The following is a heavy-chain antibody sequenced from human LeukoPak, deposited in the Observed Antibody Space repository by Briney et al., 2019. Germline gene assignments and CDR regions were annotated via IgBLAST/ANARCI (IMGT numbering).Heavy chain of an antibody. CDR1: GFTFSSYW. CDR2: IKQDGSEK. V-gene: IGHV3-7*01. Sequence: AGGSLRLSCAASGFTFSSYWMSWVRQAPGKGLEWVANIKQDGSEKYYADSVKGRFTISRDNAKNSLYLQMNSLRAEDTAVYYCARDYYDSSGYYDYWGQGTLVTVSS. D-gene: IGHD3-22*01. CDR3: ARDYYDSSGYYDY. J-gene: IGHJ4*02.